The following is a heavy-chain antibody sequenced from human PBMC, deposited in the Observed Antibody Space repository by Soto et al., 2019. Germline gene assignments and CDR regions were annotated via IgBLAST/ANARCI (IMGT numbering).Heavy chain of an antibody. D-gene: IGHD6-25*01. J-gene: IGHJ4*02. CDR2: ISGSGGST. Sequence: EVQLLESGGGLVQPGGSLRLSCAASGFTFSSYAMSWVRQAPGKRLEWVSAISGSGGSTYYADSAKGRFTISRDNSKNTLYLQMNGLRAEDTAVYYCAKGDSGYPPYFDYWGQGPLVTVSS. CDR1: GFTFSSYA. CDR3: AKGDSGYPPYFDY. V-gene: IGHV3-23*01.